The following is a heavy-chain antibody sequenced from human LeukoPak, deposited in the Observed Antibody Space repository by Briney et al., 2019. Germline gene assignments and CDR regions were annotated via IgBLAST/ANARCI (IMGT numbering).Heavy chain of an antibody. J-gene: IGHJ3*02. CDR1: GGSISSSSYY. V-gene: IGHV4-39*07. CDR3: ARAAARPGSSLDDAAFDI. CDR2: IYYSGST. D-gene: IGHD6-6*01. Sequence: RPSETLSLTCTVSGGSISSSSYYWGWIRQPPGKGLEWIGSIYYSGSTYYNPSLKSRVTISVDTSKNQFSLKLSSVTAADTAVYYCARAAARPGSSLDDAAFDIWGQGTMVTVSS.